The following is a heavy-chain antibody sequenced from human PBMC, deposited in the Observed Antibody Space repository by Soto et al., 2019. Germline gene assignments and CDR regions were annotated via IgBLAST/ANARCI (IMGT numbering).Heavy chain of an antibody. CDR3: ARGGSSLSVWFDP. J-gene: IGHJ5*02. Sequence: PSETLSLTXTVSGGSISSGGYYWSWIRQHPGKGLEWIGYIYYSGSTYYNPSLKSRVTISVDTSKNQFSLKLSSVTAADTAVYYCARGGSSLSVWFDPWGQGTLVTVSS. CDR1: GGSISSGGYY. CDR2: IYYSGST. V-gene: IGHV4-31*02. D-gene: IGHD6-6*01.